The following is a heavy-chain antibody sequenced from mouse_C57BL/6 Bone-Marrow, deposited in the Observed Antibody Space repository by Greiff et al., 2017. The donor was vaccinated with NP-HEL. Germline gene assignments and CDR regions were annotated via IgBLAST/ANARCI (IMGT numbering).Heavy chain of an antibody. CDR1: GYTFTSYW. J-gene: IGHJ2*01. D-gene: IGHD2-4*01. CDR3: ARLITTNYFDY. Sequence: QVQLKQPGAELVKPGASVKLSCKASGYTFTSYWMQWVKQRPGQGLEWIGEIDPSDSYTNYNQKFKGKATLTVDTSSSTAYMQLSSLTSEDSAVYYCARLITTNYFDYWGQGTTLTVSS. CDR2: IDPSDSYT. V-gene: IGHV1-50*01.